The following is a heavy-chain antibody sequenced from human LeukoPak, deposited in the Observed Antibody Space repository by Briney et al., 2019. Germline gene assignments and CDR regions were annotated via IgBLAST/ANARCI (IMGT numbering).Heavy chain of an antibody. CDR1: GYTFTSYS. CDR3: ARGMSGYTEDPFDI. CDR2: ISGYNGNT. Sequence: ASVKVSCKASGYTFTSYSINWVRQAPGQGLEWMAWISGYNGNTNYAQKFHGRVTLTRDTSTSTAYMELGSLRSDDTAVYFCARGMSGYTEDPFDIWGQGTVVTVSS. J-gene: IGHJ3*02. V-gene: IGHV1-18*01. D-gene: IGHD2-2*02.